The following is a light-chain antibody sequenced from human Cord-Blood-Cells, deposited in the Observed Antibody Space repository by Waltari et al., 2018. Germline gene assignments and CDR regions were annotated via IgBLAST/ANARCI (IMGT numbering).Light chain of an antibody. V-gene: IGKV3-15*01. Sequence: EIVMTQSPATLSVSPGERATLSCRASQSVSSNLAWYQQKPGQAPRLLIYGASTRATGIPARFSGSGSGTEFTLTISSLQSEDFAVYYCQQYNNWLFTFGGGTK. CDR1: QSVSSN. CDR2: GAS. CDR3: QQYNNWLFT. J-gene: IGKJ4*01.